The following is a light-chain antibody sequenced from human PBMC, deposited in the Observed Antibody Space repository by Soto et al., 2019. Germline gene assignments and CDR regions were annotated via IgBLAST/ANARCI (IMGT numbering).Light chain of an antibody. CDR3: QSFDTSLSGFVI. CDR2: NNK. CDR1: SSNIGAGYD. J-gene: IGLJ2*01. Sequence: QSVLTQPPSVSGAPGQRVTISCTGSSSNIGAGYDVHWYQQLPGTAPTLLISNNKNRPSGVPDRFSGSKSGTSASLAITGLQTEDEADYYCQSFDTSLSGFVIFGGGTKLTVL. V-gene: IGLV1-40*01.